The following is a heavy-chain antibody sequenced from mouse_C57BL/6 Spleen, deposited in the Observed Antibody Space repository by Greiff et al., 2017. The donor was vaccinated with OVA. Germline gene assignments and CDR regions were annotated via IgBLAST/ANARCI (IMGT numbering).Heavy chain of an antibody. Sequence: EVKLMESGGGLVQPKGSLKLSCAASGFTFNTYAMHWVRQAPGKGLEWVARIRSKSSNSATYYADSVKDTFTISRDDSQSMLYLQMNNLKTEDTAMYDCVRDYGSSYDYAMDYWGQGTSVTVSS. J-gene: IGHJ4*01. V-gene: IGHV10-3*01. D-gene: IGHD1-1*01. CDR3: VRDYGSSYDYAMDY. CDR1: GFTFNTYA. CDR2: IRSKSSNSAT.